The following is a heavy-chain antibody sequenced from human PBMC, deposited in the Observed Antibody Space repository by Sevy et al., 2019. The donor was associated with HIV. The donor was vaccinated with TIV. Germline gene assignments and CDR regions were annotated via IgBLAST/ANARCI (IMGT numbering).Heavy chain of an antibody. Sequence: GGSLRLSCAASGFTFSRYWMSWVRQAPGKGLEWVANIKKDGSEKYYVDSVKGRFTISRDNAKNSLFLQMNSLRAEDTAVYHCARDCSSTSCLWGLDVWGQGTTVTVSS. CDR2: IKKDGSEK. CDR1: GFTFSRYW. V-gene: IGHV3-7*03. J-gene: IGHJ6*02. CDR3: ARDCSSTSCLWGLDV. D-gene: IGHD2-2*01.